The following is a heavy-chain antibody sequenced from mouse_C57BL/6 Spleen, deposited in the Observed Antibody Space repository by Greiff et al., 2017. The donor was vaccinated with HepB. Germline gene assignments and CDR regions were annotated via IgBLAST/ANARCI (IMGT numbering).Heavy chain of an antibody. Sequence: EVKVEESGPGLVKPSQSLSLTCSVTGYSITSGYYWNWIRQFPGNKLEWMGYISYDGSNNYNPSLKNRISITRDTSKNQFFLKLNSVTTEDTATYYCARYYGNYVWYFDVWGTGTTVTVSS. V-gene: IGHV3-6*01. CDR2: ISYDGSN. J-gene: IGHJ1*03. CDR1: GYSITSGYY. D-gene: IGHD2-1*01. CDR3: ARYYGNYVWYFDV.